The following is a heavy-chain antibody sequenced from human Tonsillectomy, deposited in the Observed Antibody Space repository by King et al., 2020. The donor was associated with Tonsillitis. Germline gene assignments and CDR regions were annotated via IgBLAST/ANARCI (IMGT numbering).Heavy chain of an antibody. D-gene: IGHD6-13*01. CDR1: GFTFSSYA. CDR3: AKVNGVIAAAGTLGYFDY. V-gene: IGHV3-23*04. Sequence: VQLVESGGGLVQPGGSLRLSCAASGFTFSSYAMSWVRQAPGKGLEWVSAISGSGGSTYYADSVKGRFTISRDNSKNTLYLQMTSLRAEDTAVYYCAKVNGVIAAAGTLGYFDYWGQGTLVTVSS. CDR2: ISGSGGST. J-gene: IGHJ4*02.